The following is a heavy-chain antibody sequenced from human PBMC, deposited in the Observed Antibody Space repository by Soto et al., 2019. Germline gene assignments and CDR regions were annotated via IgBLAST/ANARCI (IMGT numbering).Heavy chain of an antibody. Sequence: KLSETLSLTCAVSGDSISSSSYYWDWIRQPPGKGLEWIGSFYYSGSGYYNPSLKSRITMYVDTSKNHFSLKLSSVTAADTAVYYCARRYFGMYYFDYWGQGTRVTVSS. CDR1: GDSISSSSYY. CDR2: FYYSGSG. D-gene: IGHD3-10*01. J-gene: IGHJ4*02. CDR3: ARRYFGMYYFDY. V-gene: IGHV4-39*02.